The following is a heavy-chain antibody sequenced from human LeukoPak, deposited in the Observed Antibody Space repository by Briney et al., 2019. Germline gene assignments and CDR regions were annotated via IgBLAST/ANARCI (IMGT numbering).Heavy chain of an antibody. CDR2: LRGGGET. D-gene: IGHD2-21*01. V-gene: IGHV3-23*01. CDR3: AKANWVSSADAVV. Sequence: HPGGSLRLSCAASGFTFSSYSMNWVRQAPGKGLEWVSSLRGGGETFYADSVKGRFTLSRDESRNTVYLEMNNLRVEDTAVYFCAKANWVSSADAVVWGQGTLVTVSS. CDR1: GFTFSSYS. J-gene: IGHJ1*01.